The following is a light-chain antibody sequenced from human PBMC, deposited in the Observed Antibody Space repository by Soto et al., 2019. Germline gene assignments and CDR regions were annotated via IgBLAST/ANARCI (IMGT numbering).Light chain of an antibody. CDR3: QQRDIWPWT. J-gene: IGKJ1*01. CDR2: DAS. Sequence: EIVLTQAPATLSLSPGERATLSCRASQSIGLAIAWYQHKTGQAPRLLIFDASQRATGIPARFSGSGSGTDFTLTISSLETEEFAVYYCQQRDIWPWTFGQGTKVDIK. V-gene: IGKV3-11*01. CDR1: QSIGLA.